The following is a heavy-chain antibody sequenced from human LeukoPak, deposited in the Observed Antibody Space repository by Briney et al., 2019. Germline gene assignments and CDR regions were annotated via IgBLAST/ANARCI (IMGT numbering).Heavy chain of an antibody. V-gene: IGHV3-9*01. J-gene: IGHJ6*02. CDR2: ISWNSGSI. CDR1: GFTFDDYA. Sequence: PGRSLRLSCAASGFTFDDYAMHWVRQAPGKGLEWVSGISWNSGSIGYADSVKGRFTISRDNAKNSLYLQMNSLRAEDTASYYCAKDRGNGDPYYYYGMDVWGQGTTVTVSS. CDR3: AKDRGNGDPYYYYGMDV. D-gene: IGHD4-17*01.